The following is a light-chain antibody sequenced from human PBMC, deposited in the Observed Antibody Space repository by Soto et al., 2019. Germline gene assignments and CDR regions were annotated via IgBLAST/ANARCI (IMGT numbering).Light chain of an antibody. CDR3: HPYGSSPWT. V-gene: IGKV3-20*01. J-gene: IGKJ1*01. CDR1: QTVSSAR. Sequence: EIVLTQSPGTLYLSPGQRSTLSCSASQTVSSARLAWFQQKPGQAPRLLIYGAYSRAPGITDRFSGSGSETDFTLTITRLESEDFAVYSCHPYGSSPWTFGPGTKVEIK. CDR2: GAY.